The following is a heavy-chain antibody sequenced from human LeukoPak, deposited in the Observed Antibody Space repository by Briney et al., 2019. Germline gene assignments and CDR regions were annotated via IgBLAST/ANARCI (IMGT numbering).Heavy chain of an antibody. J-gene: IGHJ4*02. CDR3: ARDPDLFASIAAAGKVDY. V-gene: IGHV3-48*03. CDR2: ISTGGSSK. Sequence: PGGSLRRSCAASGVTFKTYDMSWVRQAPGKGLEWISYISTGGSSKYYADSVKGRFTISRDNAKNSLYLQMNSLRAGDTAVYYCARDPDLFASIAAAGKVDYWGQGTLVTVSS. D-gene: IGHD6-13*01. CDR1: GVTFKTYD.